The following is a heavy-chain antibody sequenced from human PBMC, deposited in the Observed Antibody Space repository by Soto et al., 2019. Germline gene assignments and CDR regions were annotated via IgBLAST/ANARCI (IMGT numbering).Heavy chain of an antibody. V-gene: IGHV1-2*02. J-gene: IGHJ4*02. CDR3: GRGRSGQIVVFY. CDR2: IGPESGAI. Sequence: VPSVKVSCKASGYTFTGHYIHWVRQAPEQGPEWMGEIGPESGAIRYAQKFQGRVTMTRDMSITTVYMELNNLSPDDTAVYYCGRGRSGQIVVFYWGQGTPVTVSS. CDR1: GYTFTGHY. D-gene: IGHD5-12*01.